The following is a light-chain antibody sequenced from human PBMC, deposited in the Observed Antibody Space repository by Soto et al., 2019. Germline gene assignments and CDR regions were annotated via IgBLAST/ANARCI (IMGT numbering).Light chain of an antibody. J-gene: IGLJ2*01. V-gene: IGLV2-14*03. CDR2: DVN. CDR1: SSDVGGYDY. CDR3: NSYTSSSTVI. Sequence: QSVLTQPASVSGSLGQSITISCTGTSSDVGGYDYVSWYQQHPGKAPKLMIYDVNNRPSGVSNRFSGSKSGNTASLTISGLQAEDEADYYCNSYTSSSTVIFGGGTRSPS.